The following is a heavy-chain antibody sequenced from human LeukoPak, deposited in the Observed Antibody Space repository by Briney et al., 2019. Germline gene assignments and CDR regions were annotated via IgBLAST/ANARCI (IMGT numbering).Heavy chain of an antibody. J-gene: IGHJ4*02. Sequence: TGGSLRLSCAASGFTFSNYWMYWVRQPPGKGLVWVSRINTDGSSTSCADSVKGRFTISRDNAKNTLYLQMNSLRAEDTAVYYCARGVEYCSSTTCSAFDYWGQGTLVTVSS. D-gene: IGHD2-2*01. CDR3: ARGVEYCSSTTCSAFDY. CDR2: INTDGSST. V-gene: IGHV3-74*01. CDR1: GFTFSNYW.